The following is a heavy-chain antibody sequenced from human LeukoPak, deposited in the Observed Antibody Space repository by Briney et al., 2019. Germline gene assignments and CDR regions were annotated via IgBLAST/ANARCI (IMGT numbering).Heavy chain of an antibody. J-gene: IGHJ5*02. Sequence: GGSLRLSCAASGFTFSSYGMHWVRQAPGKGLEWVAVIWYDASNRYYADSVKGRFTISRDNSKNTLYLQMNSLRAEDTAVYFCARDLAAAATWFDPWGQGTLVTISS. CDR1: GFTFSSYG. CDR3: ARDLAAAATWFDP. CDR2: IWYDASNR. D-gene: IGHD6-13*01. V-gene: IGHV3-33*01.